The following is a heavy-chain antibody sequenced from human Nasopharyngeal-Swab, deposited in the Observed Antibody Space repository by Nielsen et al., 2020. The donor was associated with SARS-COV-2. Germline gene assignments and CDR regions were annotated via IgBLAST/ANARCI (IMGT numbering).Heavy chain of an antibody. D-gene: IGHD3-22*01. CDR3: ARVNHSSISA. Sequence: GGSLRLSCAASGFPFSDFYMSWIRQAPGKGLEWLSYIGQGGTPIYYADSVKGRFSISRENAKNSLYLQMDSLRAEDTAIYYCARVNHSSISAWGQGILVTVSS. CDR1: GFPFSDFY. CDR2: IGQGGTPI. J-gene: IGHJ4*02. V-gene: IGHV3-11*04.